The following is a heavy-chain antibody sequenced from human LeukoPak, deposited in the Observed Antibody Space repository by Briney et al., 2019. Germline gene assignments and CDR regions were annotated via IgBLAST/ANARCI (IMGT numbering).Heavy chain of an antibody. D-gene: IGHD3/OR15-3a*01. CDR3: ASGLLYFDY. CDR1: GGSISSSSYY. J-gene: IGHJ4*02. V-gene: IGHV4-39*07. Sequence: SETLSLTCTVSGGSISSSSYYWGWIRQPPGKGLEWIGSIYYSGSTYYNPSLKSRVTISVDASKYQFSLKLSSVTAADTAVYYCASGLLYFDYWGQGTLVTVSS. CDR2: IYYSGST.